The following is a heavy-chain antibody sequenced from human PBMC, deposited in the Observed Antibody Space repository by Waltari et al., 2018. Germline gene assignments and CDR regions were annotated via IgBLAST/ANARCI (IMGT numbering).Heavy chain of an antibody. CDR2: VSPYDGNT. J-gene: IGHJ4*02. CDR1: GYTFTSYG. CDR3: ARGDDILTDYYKGLDY. D-gene: IGHD3-9*01. V-gene: IGHV1-18*01. Sequence: QIRLVQSGDEITEPGASVTVSCKASGYTFTSYGISWLRRAPGQGLEWMGWVSPYDGNTNYAQKVQGRVGMTTDTSTTTAYMELRSLTSDDTAMYYCARGDDILTDYYKGLDYWGQGTLVTVSS.